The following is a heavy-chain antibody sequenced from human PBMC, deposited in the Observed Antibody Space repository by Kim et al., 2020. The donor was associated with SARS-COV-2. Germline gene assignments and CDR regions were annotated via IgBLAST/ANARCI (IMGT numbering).Heavy chain of an antibody. CDR1: GGSISSSSYY. V-gene: IGHV4-39*01. Sequence: SETLSLTCTVSGGSISSSSYYWGWIRQPPGKGLEWIGSIYYSGSTYYNPSLKSRVTISVDTSKNQFSLKLSSVTAADTAVYYCARPVTMVRGVLHWFDPWGQGTLVTVSS. J-gene: IGHJ5*02. CDR3: ARPVTMVRGVLHWFDP. D-gene: IGHD3-10*01. CDR2: IYYSGST.